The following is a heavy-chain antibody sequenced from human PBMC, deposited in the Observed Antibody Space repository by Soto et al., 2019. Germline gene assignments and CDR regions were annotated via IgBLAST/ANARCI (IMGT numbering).Heavy chain of an antibody. CDR1: GFSLSTSRVG. J-gene: IGHJ4*02. CDR2: IYWNDDK. CDR3: ARTPRDAYTWGRSRDTPYFDN. Sequence: QITLTESGPTLVKPTQTLTLTCTFSGFSLSTSRVGVGWIRQPPGKAPEWLALIYWNDDKRYTPFLKSRLSVTSHTSTKQVVLTMTDMDPADTATYYCARTPRDAYTWGRSRDTPYFDNWGQGTLVTVST. D-gene: IGHD3-16*02. V-gene: IGHV2-5*01.